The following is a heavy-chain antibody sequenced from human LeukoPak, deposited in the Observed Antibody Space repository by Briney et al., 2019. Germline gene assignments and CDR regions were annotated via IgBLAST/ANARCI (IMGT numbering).Heavy chain of an antibody. J-gene: IGHJ4*02. CDR3: ARTRSGYSSP. CDR1: GYTFTSNY. CDR2: IYPRDGST. D-gene: IGHD3-3*01. V-gene: IGHV1-46*01. Sequence: GASVKVSCKASGYTFTSNYIHWVRQAPGQGLEWMGMIYPRDGSTSYAQKFQGRVTMTRDTSTSTVYMELSSLRSEDTAVYYCARTRSGYSSPWGQGTLVTVSS.